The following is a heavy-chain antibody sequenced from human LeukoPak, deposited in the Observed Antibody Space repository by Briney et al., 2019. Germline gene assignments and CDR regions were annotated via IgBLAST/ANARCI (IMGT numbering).Heavy chain of an antibody. D-gene: IGHD2-2*01. Sequence: SETLSLTCTVSGGSTSSSSYYWGWIRQPPGKGLEWIGSIYYSGSTYYNPSLKSRVTISVDTSKNQFSLKLSSVTAADTAVYYCARHGCSSTSCPIDYWGQGTLVTVSS. CDR1: GGSTSSSSYY. V-gene: IGHV4-39*01. CDR2: IYYSGST. CDR3: ARHGCSSTSCPIDY. J-gene: IGHJ4*02.